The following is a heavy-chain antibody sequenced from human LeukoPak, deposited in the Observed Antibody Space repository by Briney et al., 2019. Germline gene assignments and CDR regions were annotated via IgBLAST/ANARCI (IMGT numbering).Heavy chain of an antibody. D-gene: IGHD3-10*01. CDR3: ARGNVWKTIPMVRGVSRARWFDP. J-gene: IGHJ5*02. CDR2: IYYSGST. Sequence: PSETLSLTCTVSGGSISSYYWSWIRQPPGKGLEWIGYIYYSGSTNYNPSLKSRVTISVDTSKNQFSLKLSSVTAADTAVYYCARGNVWKTIPMVRGVSRARWFDPWGQGTLVTVSS. CDR1: GGSISSYY. V-gene: IGHV4-59*12.